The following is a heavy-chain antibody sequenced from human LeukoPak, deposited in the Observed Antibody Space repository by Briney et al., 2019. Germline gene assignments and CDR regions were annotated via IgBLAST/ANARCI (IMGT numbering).Heavy chain of an antibody. Sequence: PGGSLRLSCAASGFTFSSYAMSWVRQAPGKGLEWVSAISGSGGSTYYADSVKGRFTISRDNSKNTLYLQMKSLRPEDTAIYYCASASPANDYWGQGTLVTVSS. J-gene: IGHJ4*02. V-gene: IGHV3-23*01. CDR2: ISGSGGST. CDR3: ASASPANDY. CDR1: GFTFSSYA.